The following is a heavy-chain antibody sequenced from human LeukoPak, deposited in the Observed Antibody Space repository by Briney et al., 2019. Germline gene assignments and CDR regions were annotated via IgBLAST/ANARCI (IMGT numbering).Heavy chain of an antibody. CDR1: GFTFSSYA. Sequence: PGRSLRLSCAASGFTFSSYAMHWVRQAPGKGLAWVAVISYDGSNKYYADSVKGRFTISRDNSKNTLYLQMNSLRAEDTAVYYCARESITMVRGADYYYYGMDVWGQGTTVTVSS. CDR2: ISYDGSNK. J-gene: IGHJ6*02. CDR3: ARESITMVRGADYYYYGMDV. D-gene: IGHD3-10*01. V-gene: IGHV3-30-3*01.